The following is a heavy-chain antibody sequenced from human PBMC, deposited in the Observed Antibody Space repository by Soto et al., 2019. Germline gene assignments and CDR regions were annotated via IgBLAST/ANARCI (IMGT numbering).Heavy chain of an antibody. CDR1: RVLFRSHS. J-gene: IGHJ4*02. Sequence: GGPLRLSCAASRVLFRSHSIKWGRQAPGKGLELVSSISSSSSYIYYADSVKGRFTISRDNAKNSLYLQMNSLRAEDTAVYYCARGGFPDYWGQGNLVTVSS. CDR2: ISSSSSYI. D-gene: IGHD3-10*01. V-gene: IGHV3-21*01. CDR3: ARGGFPDY.